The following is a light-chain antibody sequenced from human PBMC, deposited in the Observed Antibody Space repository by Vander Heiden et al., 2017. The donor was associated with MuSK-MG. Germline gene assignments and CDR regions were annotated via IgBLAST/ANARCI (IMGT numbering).Light chain of an antibody. J-gene: IGKJ1*01. CDR3: RQRYSFRT. CDR1: QNIDNY. CDR2: AAS. Sequence: DIQMTQSPSSLSASVGDRVTITCRASQNIDNYLNWYQQRPGKAPHLLIFAASTLQTGVPSRFSGSGSGTDFSFTISRLQPQDFATYYCRQRYSFRTFGQGTKVEIK. V-gene: IGKV1-39*01.